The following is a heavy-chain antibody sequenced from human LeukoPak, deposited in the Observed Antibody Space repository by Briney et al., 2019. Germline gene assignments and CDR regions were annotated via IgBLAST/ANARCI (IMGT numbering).Heavy chain of an antibody. CDR2: ISGSGGST. CDR3: AKDVRLGSSWYVWDY. J-gene: IGHJ4*02. D-gene: IGHD6-13*01. CDR1: GFTFSSYA. V-gene: IGHV3-23*01. Sequence: GGSLRLSCAASGFTFSSYAMSWVRQAPGKGLEWVSAISGSGGSTYYADSVKGRFTISRDNAKDSLYLQMNSLRGEDTAVYYCAKDVRLGSSWYVWDYWGQGTLVTVSS.